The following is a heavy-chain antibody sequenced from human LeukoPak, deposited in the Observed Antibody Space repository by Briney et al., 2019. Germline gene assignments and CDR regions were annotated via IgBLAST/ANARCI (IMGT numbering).Heavy chain of an antibody. J-gene: IGHJ4*02. CDR2: IYYSGST. Sequence: SETLSLTCTVSGGSISSGDYYWSWIRQPPGKGLEWIGYIYYSGSTYYNPSLKSRVTISVDTSKNQFSLKLSSVTAADTAVYYCARGWAPYYYDSSGYSANIDYWGQGTLVTVSS. CDR1: GGSISSGDYY. CDR3: ARGWAPYYYDSSGYSANIDY. V-gene: IGHV4-30-4*01. D-gene: IGHD3-22*01.